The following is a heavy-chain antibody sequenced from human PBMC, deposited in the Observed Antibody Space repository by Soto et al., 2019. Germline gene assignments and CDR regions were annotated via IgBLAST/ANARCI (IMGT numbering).Heavy chain of an antibody. Sequence: WVSLRLPCAAAGFTLSSYAMHCVRQSPGKWLEWVAVISSDGSNKYYAVSVKGRFTISRDNSKNTLYLQVNSLRAEDTAVYYCARDNSQGYFDYWGQGTLVTVSS. D-gene: IGHD2-21*01. CDR2: ISSDGSNK. V-gene: IGHV3-30-3*01. CDR3: ARDNSQGYFDY. J-gene: IGHJ4*02. CDR1: GFTLSSYA.